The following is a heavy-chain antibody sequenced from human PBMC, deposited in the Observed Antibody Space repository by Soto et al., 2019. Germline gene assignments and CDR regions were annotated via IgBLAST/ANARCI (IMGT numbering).Heavy chain of an antibody. CDR2: IIPILGIA. CDR3: ARLTMGRGVQGRYYYYGMDV. CDR1: GGTFSSYT. V-gene: IGHV1-69*02. Sequence: QVQLVQSGAEVKKPGSSVKVSCKASGGTFSSYTISWVRQAPGQGLEWMGRIIPILGIANYAQKFQGRVTMTADKSTSTAYMEQSSLRSEDTAVYYCARLTMGRGVQGRYYYYGMDVWGQGTTVTVSS. D-gene: IGHD3-10*01. J-gene: IGHJ6*02.